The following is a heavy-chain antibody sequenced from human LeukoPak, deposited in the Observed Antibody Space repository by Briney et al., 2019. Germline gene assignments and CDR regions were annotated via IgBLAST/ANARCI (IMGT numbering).Heavy chain of an antibody. Sequence: GASVKVSCKASGYTFTGYYMHWVRQAPGQGLEWVGWINPNSGGTNYAQKFQGWVTMTRDTSISTAYMELSRLRSDDTAVYYCARERAAAGTDWFDPWGQGTLVTVSS. CDR3: ARERAAAGTDWFDP. D-gene: IGHD6-13*01. CDR2: INPNSGGT. CDR1: GYTFTGYY. V-gene: IGHV1-2*04. J-gene: IGHJ5*02.